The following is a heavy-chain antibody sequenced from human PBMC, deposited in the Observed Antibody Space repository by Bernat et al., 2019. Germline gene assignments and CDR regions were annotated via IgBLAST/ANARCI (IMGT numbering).Heavy chain of an antibody. J-gene: IGHJ6*02. CDR2: IKEDGTEK. Sequence: EVQLVEYGGGLVQPGGYLRLSCAASGFTFSSYWMTWVRQAPGKGLEWVANIKEDGTEKYYVDSVKGRFIISRDNAKNSLYLQMNSLRAEDTAVYYCARGVVSGTYGMDVCGLVTTVTVSS. V-gene: IGHV3-7*01. CDR3: ARGVVSGTYGMDV. D-gene: IGHD3-3*01. CDR1: GFTFSSYW.